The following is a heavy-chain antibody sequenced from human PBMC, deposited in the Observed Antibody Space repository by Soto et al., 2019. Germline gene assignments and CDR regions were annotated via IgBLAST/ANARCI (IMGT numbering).Heavy chain of an antibody. CDR2: IRSKAINFAT. Sequence: EVQVVESGGGLVQPGGSLTLSCAASGFTFSDSAMHWVRQASGKGLEWLGRIRSKAINFATAYAASVKGRFTISRDDVKNTVYLQRNSLNSEDTSVYYCTRRSEYDSGGYYYAYDYWGQGTRVTVSS. CDR3: TRRSEYDSGGYYYAYDY. J-gene: IGHJ4*02. CDR1: GFTFSDSA. V-gene: IGHV3-73*02. D-gene: IGHD3-22*01.